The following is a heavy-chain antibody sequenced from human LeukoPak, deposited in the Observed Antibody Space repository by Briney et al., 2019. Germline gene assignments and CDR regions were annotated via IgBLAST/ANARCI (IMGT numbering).Heavy chain of an antibody. V-gene: IGHV3-23*01. CDR1: GFTFRSCA. CDR3: ARAPGYSSSWYTQKYYFDY. Sequence: GGSLRLSCAASGFTFRSCAMSWVRQAPGMGLEWVSGISGSGDSTSYADSVKGRFTVSRDNSRNTLYLQMNSLRAEDTAVYYCARAPGYSSSWYTQKYYFDYWGQGTLVTVSS. CDR2: ISGSGDST. D-gene: IGHD6-13*01. J-gene: IGHJ4*02.